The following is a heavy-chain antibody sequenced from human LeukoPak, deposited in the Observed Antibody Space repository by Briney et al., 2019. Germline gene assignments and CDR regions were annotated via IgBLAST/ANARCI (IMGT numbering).Heavy chain of an antibody. CDR2: IYTSRST. CDR3: ARDNNYYDSSGYYSNWFDP. V-gene: IGHV4-4*07. Sequence: SETLSLTCTVSGGSISSYYWSWIRQPAGKGLEWIGRIYTSRSTNYNPSLKSRVTMSVDTSKNQFSLKLSSVTAADTAVYYCARDNNYYDSSGYYSNWFDPWGQGTLVTVSS. CDR1: GGSISSYY. D-gene: IGHD3-22*01. J-gene: IGHJ5*02.